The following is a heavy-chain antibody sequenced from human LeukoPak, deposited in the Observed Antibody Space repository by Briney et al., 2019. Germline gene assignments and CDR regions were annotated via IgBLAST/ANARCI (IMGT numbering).Heavy chain of an antibody. CDR1: GGSVSSGGYY. CDR2: IYYSGST. D-gene: IGHD4-23*01. CDR3: ARDHYGGNSGWVDP. V-gene: IGHV4-31*03. J-gene: IGHJ5*02. Sequence: SQTLSLTCTLSGGSVSSGGYYWGWIRQHPGKGLEWIGYIYYSGSTYYTPSLKSRVTISVDTSKNQFSLKLSSVTAADTAVYYCARDHYGGNSGWVDPWGQGTLVTVSS.